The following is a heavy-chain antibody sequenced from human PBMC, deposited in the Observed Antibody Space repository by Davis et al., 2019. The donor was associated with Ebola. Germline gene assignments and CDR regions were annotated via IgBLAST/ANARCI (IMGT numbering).Heavy chain of an antibody. J-gene: IGHJ6*02. CDR3: ARVIHFPGIGTDV. V-gene: IGHV3-74*01. CDR2: ISSDGSST. CDR1: GFTFSTYW. D-gene: IGHD2/OR15-2a*01. Sequence: PGGSLRLSCSASGFTFSTYWMHWVRQAPGKGLVWVSRISSDGSSTSYADSVRGRFTISRDNAKNTLYLQMNSLRVEDKAVYHCARVIHFPGIGTDVWGQGATVTVSS.